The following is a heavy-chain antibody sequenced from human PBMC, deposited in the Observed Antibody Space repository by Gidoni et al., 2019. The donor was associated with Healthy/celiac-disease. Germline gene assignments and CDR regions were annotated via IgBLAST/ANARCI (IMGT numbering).Heavy chain of an antibody. CDR3: AKDPSSSISSGGAFDY. V-gene: IGHV3-30*18. Sequence: QVQLVESGGGVVQPGRSLRLSCAASGFTFSSYGMHWVRQAPGKGLEWVAVISYDGSNKYYADSVKGRFTISRDNSKNTLYLQMNSLRAEDTAVYYCAKDPSSSISSGGAFDYWGQGTLVTVSS. CDR1: GFTFSSYG. CDR2: ISYDGSNK. D-gene: IGHD6-19*01. J-gene: IGHJ4*02.